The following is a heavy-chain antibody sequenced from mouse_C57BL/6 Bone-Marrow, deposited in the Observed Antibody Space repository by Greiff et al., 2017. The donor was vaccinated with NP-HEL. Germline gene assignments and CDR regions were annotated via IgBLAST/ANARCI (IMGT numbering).Heavy chain of an antibody. J-gene: IGHJ2*01. CDR2: IDPENGDT. D-gene: IGHD1-1*01. CDR1: GFNIKDDY. CDR3: TNGSLFDY. Sequence: EVQLQESGAELVRPGASVKLSCTASGFNIKDDYMHWVKRRPEQGLEWIGWIDPENGDTEYASKFQGKATITADTSSNTAYLQLSSLTSEDTAVYYCTNGSLFDYWGQGTTLTVSS. V-gene: IGHV14-4*01.